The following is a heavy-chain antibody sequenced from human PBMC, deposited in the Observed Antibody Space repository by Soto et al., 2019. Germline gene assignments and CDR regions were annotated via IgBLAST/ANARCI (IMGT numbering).Heavy chain of an antibody. CDR2: IYSSGST. J-gene: IGHJ6*02. CDR1: GGSVSSGNYY. CDR3: ARSYDSSGYYYYEMDV. D-gene: IGHD3-22*01. V-gene: IGHV4-61*01. Sequence: QVQLQESGPGLVKPSETLSLTCIVSGGSVSSGNYYWNWIRQPPGKGLEWIGYIYSSGSTKYSPSLRSRVTISVDTFKNQFSLNLRSVTAADTAVYYCARSYDSSGYYYYEMDVWGQGTTVTVSS.